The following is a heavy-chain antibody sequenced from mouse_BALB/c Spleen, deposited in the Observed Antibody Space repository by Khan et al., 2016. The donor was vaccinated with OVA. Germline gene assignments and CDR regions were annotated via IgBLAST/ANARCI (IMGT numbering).Heavy chain of an antibody. D-gene: IGHD1-1*01. CDR3: AKEVYSYYYTMDY. CDR2: IWGGGST. Sequence: QVQLKESGPGLVAPSQNLSLTCTVSGFSLSDYGVSWIRQPPGKGLEWLGVIWGGGSTYYNSDLKSRLSISKDNSKSQVFLKMSSLQSDDTAMYYCAKEVYSYYYTMDYWGQGTSVTVSS. J-gene: IGHJ4*01. V-gene: IGHV2-6-5*01. CDR1: GFSLSDYG.